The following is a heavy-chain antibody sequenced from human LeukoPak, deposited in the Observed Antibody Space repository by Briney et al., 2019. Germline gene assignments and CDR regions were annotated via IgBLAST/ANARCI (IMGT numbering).Heavy chain of an antibody. CDR1: RFTFSSYA. CDR3: ARDPQPYFYYAMDV. D-gene: IGHD6-13*01. J-gene: IGHJ6*02. V-gene: IGHV3-30*04. Sequence: GRSLRLSCAASRFTFSSYAMHWVRQAPGKGLEWLAVISYDGSNKYYADSVKGRFTISRDNSKNTLYLQMNSLRAEDTAVYYCARDPQPYFYYAMDVWGQGTTVTVSS. CDR2: ISYDGSNK.